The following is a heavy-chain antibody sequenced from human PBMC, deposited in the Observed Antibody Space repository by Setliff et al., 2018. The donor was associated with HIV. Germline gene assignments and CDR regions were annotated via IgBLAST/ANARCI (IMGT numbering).Heavy chain of an antibody. V-gene: IGHV4-59*11. CDR2: IYSSGST. D-gene: IGHD3-10*01. CDR3: ARDRHSSGLGSYGP. J-gene: IGHJ5*02. Sequence: SETLSLTCTVSGGSISGHYWSWIRQPPGRGLEWIGYIYSSGSTNFNPPLQSRVTISVDTSKNQFSLRVTSVTAADTAVYFCARDRHSSGLGSYGPWGPGILVTVSS. CDR1: GGSISGHY.